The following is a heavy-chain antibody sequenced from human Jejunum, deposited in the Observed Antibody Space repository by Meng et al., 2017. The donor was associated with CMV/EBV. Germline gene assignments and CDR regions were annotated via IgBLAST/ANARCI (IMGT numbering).Heavy chain of an antibody. D-gene: IGHD2-2*01. Sequence: QVQLPGSGPGLVKPPETLSLTCTVSGDSISSGRHFWGWIRQAPGKGLEWIATIHYTETTHYNPSLKSRITISVDTSKNQISLKVNSVTAADTAMYYCAADISTAWFYYWGQGTLVTVSS. CDR1: GDSISSGRHF. CDR3: AADISTAWFYY. CDR2: IHYTETT. V-gene: IGHV4-39*07. J-gene: IGHJ4*02.